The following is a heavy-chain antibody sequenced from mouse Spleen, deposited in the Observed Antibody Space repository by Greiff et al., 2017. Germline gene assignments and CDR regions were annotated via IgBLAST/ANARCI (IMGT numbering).Heavy chain of an antibody. CDR3: ARPGPTYYFDY. CDR2: IYPGSGNT. Sequence: VQLQQSGAELVRPGASVKLSCKASGYTFTDYYINWVKQRPGQGLEWIARIYPGSGNTYYNEKFKGKATLTAEKSSSTAYMQLSSLTSEDSAVYFCARPGPTYYFDYWGQGTTLTVSS. J-gene: IGHJ2*01. CDR1: GYTFTDYY. V-gene: IGHV1-76*01.